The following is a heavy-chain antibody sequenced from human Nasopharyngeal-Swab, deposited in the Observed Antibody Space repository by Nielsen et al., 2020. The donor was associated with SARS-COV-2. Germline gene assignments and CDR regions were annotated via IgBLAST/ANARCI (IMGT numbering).Heavy chain of an antibody. J-gene: IGHJ5*02. V-gene: IGHV4-34*01. D-gene: IGHD3-10*01. CDR1: GWSFSAYY. Sequence: LRLSFALYGWSFSAYYWSWIRQPPGKGLEWSGEINHSGSTNYNPSLKSRVTISVDTSKNQFSLKLSSVNAADTAVYYCARRVRPGSYWFDPWGQGTLVTVSS. CDR2: INHSGST. CDR3: ARRVRPGSYWFDP.